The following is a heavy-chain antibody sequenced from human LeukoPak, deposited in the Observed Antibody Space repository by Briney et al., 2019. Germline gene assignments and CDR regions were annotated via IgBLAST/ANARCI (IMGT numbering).Heavy chain of an antibody. Sequence: ASVKVSCNASGYTFTSYGITWVRQAPGQWLEWMGWISAYNGNTNYAQKLQGRVTMTTDTSTSTAYMELRSLRSDDTAVYYCARDIYTYGTPGGYWGQGTLVTVSS. J-gene: IGHJ4*02. V-gene: IGHV1-18*01. CDR3: ARDIYTYGTPGGY. D-gene: IGHD5-18*01. CDR1: GYTFTSYG. CDR2: ISAYNGNT.